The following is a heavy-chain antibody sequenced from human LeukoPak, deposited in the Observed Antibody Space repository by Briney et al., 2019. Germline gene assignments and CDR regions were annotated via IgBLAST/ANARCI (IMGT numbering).Heavy chain of an antibody. CDR1: GFTFNYFW. J-gene: IGHJ4*02. CDR3: ARDVFADSSGGSFDF. Sequence: GGSLRLSCAASGFTFNYFWMHWVRQAPGKGLEWVAVIWYDGSKKYYADSVKGRFTISRDNSKKSLFLQMNSLRAEDTALYYCARDVFADSSGGSFDFWGQGTLVTVSS. D-gene: IGHD3-16*01. CDR2: IWYDGSKK. V-gene: IGHV3-33*08.